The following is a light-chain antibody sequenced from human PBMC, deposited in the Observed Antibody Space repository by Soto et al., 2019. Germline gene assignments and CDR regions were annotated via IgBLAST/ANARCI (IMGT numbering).Light chain of an antibody. CDR1: SGHSSYA. V-gene: IGLV4-69*01. CDR2: LNSDCSH. J-gene: IGLJ3*02. Sequence: QLVLTQSPSASASLGASVKLTCTLSSGHSSYAIAWHQQQPEKGPRYLMKLNSDCSHSKGDGIPDRFSGSSSGAERYLTISSLQSEDEADYYCQTWGTGIHVFGGGTKLTVL. CDR3: QTWGTGIHV.